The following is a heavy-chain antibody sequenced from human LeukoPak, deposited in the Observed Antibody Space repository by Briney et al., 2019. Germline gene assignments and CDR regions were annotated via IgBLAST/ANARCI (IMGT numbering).Heavy chain of an antibody. V-gene: IGHV3-30*02. D-gene: IGHD1/OR15-1a*01. CDR3: AKDRSGENNDDALDI. CDR2: IRYDGSNK. CDR1: GFTFSSYG. Sequence: GGSLRLSCAASGFTFSSYGMHWVRQAPGKGLEWVAFIRYDGSNKYYADSVKGRFTISRDNSKNTLYLQMNSLRAEDTAVYYCAKDRSGENNDDALDIWGQGTLVSVSS. J-gene: IGHJ3*02.